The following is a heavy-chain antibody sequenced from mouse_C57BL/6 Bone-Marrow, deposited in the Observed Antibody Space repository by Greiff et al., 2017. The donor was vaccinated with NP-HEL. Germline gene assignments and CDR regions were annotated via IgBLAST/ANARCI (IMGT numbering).Heavy chain of an antibody. J-gene: IGHJ4*01. CDR2: IDPENGDT. CDR1: GFNIKDDY. V-gene: IGHV14-4*01. CDR3: TTGDYYGSRLCAMDY. Sequence: VQLQQSGAELVRPGASVKLSCTASGFNIKDDYMHWVKQRPEQGLEWIGWIDPENGDTEYASKFKGKATITADTSTNTANLQLSSLTSEDSAVYYCTTGDYYGSRLCAMDYWGRGNAVTVSS. D-gene: IGHD1-1*01.